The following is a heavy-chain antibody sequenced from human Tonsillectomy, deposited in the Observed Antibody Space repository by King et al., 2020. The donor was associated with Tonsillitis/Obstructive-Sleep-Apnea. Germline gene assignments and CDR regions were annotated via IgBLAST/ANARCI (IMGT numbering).Heavy chain of an antibody. CDR2: ISSRATTI. J-gene: IGHJ6*02. CDR1: GFTFSSYE. CDR3: ARDGFHSYYYGMDV. D-gene: IGHD2-2*03. Sequence: VQLVESGGGLVQPGGSLRLSCAASGFTFSSYEMTWVRQAPGKGLEWVSYISSRATTIYYADSVKGRFTISRDNAKNSLYLQMNSLRAEDTAVYYCARDGFHSYYYGMDVWGQGTTVTVSS. V-gene: IGHV3-48*03.